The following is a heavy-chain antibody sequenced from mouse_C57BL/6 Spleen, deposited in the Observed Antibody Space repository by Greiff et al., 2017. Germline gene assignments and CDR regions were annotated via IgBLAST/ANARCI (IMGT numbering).Heavy chain of an antibody. CDR3: ARSGSSGFFDY. CDR1: GYTFTDYY. Sequence: EVPLQQSGPELVKPGASVKISCKASGYTFTDYYMNWVKQSHGKSLEWIGDINPNNGGTSYNQKFKGKATLTVDKSSSTAYMELRSLTSEDSAVYYCARSGSSGFFDYWGQGTTLTVSS. V-gene: IGHV1-26*01. CDR2: INPNNGGT. J-gene: IGHJ2*01. D-gene: IGHD3-2*02.